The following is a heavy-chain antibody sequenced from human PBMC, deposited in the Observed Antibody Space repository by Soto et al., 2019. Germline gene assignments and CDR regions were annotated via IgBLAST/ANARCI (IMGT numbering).Heavy chain of an antibody. CDR3: ARDGAHIDSRGKFGY. CDR1: GFTFSDYG. V-gene: IGHV3-33*01. Sequence: GGSLRLSCVASGFTFSDYGLNWVRQAPGKGLEWVAIAWFDGSVDFYADSVKGRFTISRDNSKNTVYLQMSSLRDEDTAIYFCARDGAHIDSRGKFGYWGQGAQVTVSS. D-gene: IGHD6-13*01. J-gene: IGHJ4*02. CDR2: AWFDGSVD.